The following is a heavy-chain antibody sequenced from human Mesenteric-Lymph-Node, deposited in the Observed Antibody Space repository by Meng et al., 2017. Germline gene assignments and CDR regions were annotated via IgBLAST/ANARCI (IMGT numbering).Heavy chain of an antibody. CDR2: IIPIFGTA. D-gene: IGHD6-13*01. J-gene: IGHJ6*02. CDR1: GGTFSSYA. CDR3: ARLSYSWYVYYYYYGMDV. Sequence: SVKVSCKASGGTFSSYAISWVRQAPGQGLEWMGGIIPIFGTANYAQKFQGRVTMTRNTSISTAYMELSSLRSEDTAVYYCARLSYSWYVYYYYYGMDVWGQGTTVTVSS. V-gene: IGHV1-69*05.